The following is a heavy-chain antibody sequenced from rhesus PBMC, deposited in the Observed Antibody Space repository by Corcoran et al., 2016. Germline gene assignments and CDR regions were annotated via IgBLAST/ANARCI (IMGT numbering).Heavy chain of an antibody. Sequence: EVQLVESGGGLVKPGASLRLSCASSGYTFGGYVMTWVRTAPGKGLEWVACISYTGKTTYSADSVRGLFTLSRDNSNNSLSLQMISLRAEDTAVYYCARDQGFGSFAFDYWGQGVLVTVSS. J-gene: IGHJ4*01. V-gene: IGHV3-7*01. D-gene: IGHD6-25*01. CDR2: ISYTGKTT. CDR1: GYTFGGYV. CDR3: ARDQGFGSFAFDY.